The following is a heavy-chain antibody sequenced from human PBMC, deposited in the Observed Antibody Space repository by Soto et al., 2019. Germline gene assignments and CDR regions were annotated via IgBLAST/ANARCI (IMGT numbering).Heavy chain of an antibody. V-gene: IGHV1-69*13. J-gene: IGHJ5*02. CDR1: GGTFSSYA. CDR3: ARDLGYGSGSPENWFDP. CDR2: IITIFGTA. D-gene: IGHD3-10*01. Sequence: GASVKVSCKASGGTFSSYAISWVRQAPGQGLEWMGGIITIFGTANYAQKFQGRVTITADESTSTAYMELSSLRSEDTAVYYCARDLGYGSGSPENWFDPWGQGTLVTVSS.